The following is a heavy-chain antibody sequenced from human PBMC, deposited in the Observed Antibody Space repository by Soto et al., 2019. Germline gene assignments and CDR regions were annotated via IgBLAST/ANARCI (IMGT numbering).Heavy chain of an antibody. D-gene: IGHD1-1*01. Sequence: QVQLVESGGGVVQPGRSLRLSCAASGFTFSSYAMHWVRQAPGKGLEWVAVISYDGSNKYYADSVKGQFTISRDNSKNPLYLKMNGLRARDTAVYYCGRERYDYYSYYGMAVWAKGPRSPSP. CDR1: GFTFSSYA. J-gene: IGHJ6*02. V-gene: IGHV3-30-3*01. CDR3: GRERYDYYSYYGMAV. CDR2: ISYDGSNK.